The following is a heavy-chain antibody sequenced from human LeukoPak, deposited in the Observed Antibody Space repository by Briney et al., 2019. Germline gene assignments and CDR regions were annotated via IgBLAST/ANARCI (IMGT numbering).Heavy chain of an antibody. V-gene: IGHV3-48*01. J-gene: IGHJ4*02. Sequence: PGGSLRLSCAASGFTFSIYSMNWVRQAPGKGLEWVSYISSSSTTIYYADSVKGRFTISGDNAKNSLYLQMNSLRAEDTAVYYCARDEQLSLDYWGQGTLVTVSS. CDR3: ARDEQLSLDY. CDR1: GFTFSIYS. D-gene: IGHD6-13*01. CDR2: ISSSSTTI.